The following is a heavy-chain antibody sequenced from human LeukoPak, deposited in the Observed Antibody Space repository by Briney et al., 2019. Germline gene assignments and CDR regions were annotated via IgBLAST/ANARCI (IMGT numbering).Heavy chain of an antibody. J-gene: IGHJ4*02. CDR3: XXXXXXXXXXXXXXDY. Sequence: XGPXXSTNWWSWVRPPPXKGXEWIGEIYRSGTTNYKPSLKSRVTISLDKSRXHFSLKLNSVTAADSAVYYXXXXXXXXXXXXXXXDYWGQXAXVTVSS. CDR2: IYRSGTT. V-gene: IGHV4-4*02. CDR1: XGPXXSTNW.